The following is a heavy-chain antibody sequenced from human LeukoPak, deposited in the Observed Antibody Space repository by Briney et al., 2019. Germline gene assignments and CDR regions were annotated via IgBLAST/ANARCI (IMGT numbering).Heavy chain of an antibody. CDR1: GFTFSNSD. CDR2: VSWNGSRT. V-gene: IGHV3-35*01. D-gene: IGHD1-20*01. CDR3: VRNYSYNWNEGYFDY. Sequence: GGSLRLSCAASGFTFSNSDMNWVHQAPGKRLEWVSGVSWNGSRTHYADSVKGRFIISRDNSRNTLYLQTNSLRAEDTAVYYCVRNYSYNWNEGYFDYWGQGTLVTVSS. J-gene: IGHJ4*02.